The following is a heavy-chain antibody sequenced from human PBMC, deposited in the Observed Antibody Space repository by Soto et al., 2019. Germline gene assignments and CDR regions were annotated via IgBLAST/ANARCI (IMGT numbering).Heavy chain of an antibody. CDR2: IGPDGSNI. Sequence: GGSLRLSCAAFGFIFSSHWMHWVRQAPGKGLVGVSHIGPDGSNIWEADSVQGRFTISRDNARNRLYLQMNSLRDEDTAIYYCVGDNDWTFDYWGQGILLTVSS. CDR1: GFIFSSHW. J-gene: IGHJ4*02. CDR3: VGDNDWTFDY. V-gene: IGHV3-74*01. D-gene: IGHD1-1*01.